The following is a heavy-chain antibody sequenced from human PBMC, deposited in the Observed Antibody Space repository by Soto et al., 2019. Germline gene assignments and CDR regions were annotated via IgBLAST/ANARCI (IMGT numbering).Heavy chain of an antibody. J-gene: IGHJ4*02. CDR1: GYAFTTYG. V-gene: IGHV1-18*01. D-gene: IGHD1-1*01. Sequence: QVHLVQSGAEVKKPGASVKVSCQGSGYAFTTYGITWVRQAPGQGLEWMGWISAHNGNTNYAQKLQGRVTVTRDTSTSTAYMELRRVSYVDTAVYYCARGRYGDYWGQGALVTVSS. CDR2: ISAHNGNT. CDR3: ARGRYGDY.